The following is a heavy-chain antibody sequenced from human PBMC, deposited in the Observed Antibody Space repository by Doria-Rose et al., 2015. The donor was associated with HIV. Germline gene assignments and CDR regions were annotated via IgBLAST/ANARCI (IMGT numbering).Heavy chain of an antibody. D-gene: IGHD3-3*01. CDR2: ISWDRGAK. Sequence: VQLVQSGRGLAQPGRSLRLSCVGSGFSFESYAMHWVRLAPGKGLEWVAGISWDRGAKGNADSVECRFTISIDNAKKSVYLEMRSLRPEDTAFYYCAKAPIIGPKYYFYMDVWGKGTSVTVSS. V-gene: IGHV3-9*01. J-gene: IGHJ6*03. CDR1: GFSFESYA. CDR3: AKAPIIGPKYYFYMDV.